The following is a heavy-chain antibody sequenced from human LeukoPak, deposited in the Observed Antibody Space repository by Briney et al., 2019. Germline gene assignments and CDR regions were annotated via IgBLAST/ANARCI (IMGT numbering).Heavy chain of an antibody. Sequence: SETLSLTCAVYGGSFSGYYWSWIRQPPGKGLEWIGEINHSGSTNYNPSLKSRVTISVDTSKNQFSLKPSSVTAADTAVYYCARRGYSYGYPFDYWGQGTLVTVSS. V-gene: IGHV4-34*01. CDR3: ARRGYSYGYPFDY. CDR1: GGSFSGYY. D-gene: IGHD5-18*01. J-gene: IGHJ4*02. CDR2: INHSGST.